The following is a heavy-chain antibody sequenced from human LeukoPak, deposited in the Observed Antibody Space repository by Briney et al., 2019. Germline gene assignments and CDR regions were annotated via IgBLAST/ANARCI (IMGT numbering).Heavy chain of an antibody. Sequence: KPSETLSLTCAVSGGSFSGYYWSWIRQPPGKGLEWIGEINHSGSTNYNPSLKSRVTISVDTSKYQFSLKLSSVTAADTAVYYCARGSDDAFDIWGQGTMVTVSS. CDR2: INHSGST. V-gene: IGHV4-34*01. CDR3: ARGSDDAFDI. D-gene: IGHD6-25*01. CDR1: GGSFSGYY. J-gene: IGHJ3*02.